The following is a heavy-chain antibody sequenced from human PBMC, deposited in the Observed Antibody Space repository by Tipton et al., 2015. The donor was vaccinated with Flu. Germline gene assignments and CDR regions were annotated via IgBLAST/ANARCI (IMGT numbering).Heavy chain of an antibody. V-gene: IGHV3-33*01. Sequence: SGFDFSNYAMHWVRQAPGKGVEWLAGSDKKYADSVQGRFTFSRDNSRNTMSLEMNSLRAEDTAVYFCARENSRAGTRAFDIWGQGTMVTVS. J-gene: IGHJ3*02. CDR3: ARENSRAGTRAFDI. CDR2: SDK. D-gene: IGHD6-19*01. CDR1: GFDFSNYA.